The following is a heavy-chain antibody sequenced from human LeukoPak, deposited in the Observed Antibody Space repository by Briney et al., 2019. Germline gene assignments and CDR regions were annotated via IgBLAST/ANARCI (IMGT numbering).Heavy chain of an antibody. CDR1: GFTFSSYS. CDR2: ISSSSSFI. D-gene: IGHD4-17*01. J-gene: IGHJ6*02. Sequence: GGSLRLSCAASGFTFSSYSMTWVRQAPGKGLEWVSSISSSSSFIFYANSVKGRFTISRDNAKISLYLQINSLRAEDTAVDYCARGNYGDFTLRYGLDVWGQGTTVTVSS. CDR3: ARGNYGDFTLRYGLDV. V-gene: IGHV3-21*01.